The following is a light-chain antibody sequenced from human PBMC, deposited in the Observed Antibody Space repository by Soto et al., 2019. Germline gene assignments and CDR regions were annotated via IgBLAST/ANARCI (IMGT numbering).Light chain of an antibody. Sequence: DIQMTQSPSTLSASVGDRVTITCRASQSITSWLAWYQQKPGKAPKLLIYKASSLESGVPSRFSGSGSGTEFTLTISSLQPDDFATYSCQQYNSYPYTFGQWTKLEIK. J-gene: IGKJ2*01. V-gene: IGKV1-5*03. CDR1: QSITSW. CDR3: QQYNSYPYT. CDR2: KAS.